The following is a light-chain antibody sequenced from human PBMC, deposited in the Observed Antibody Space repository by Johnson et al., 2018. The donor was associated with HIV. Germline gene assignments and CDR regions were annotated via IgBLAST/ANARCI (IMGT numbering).Light chain of an antibody. V-gene: IGLV1-51*01. CDR2: DNN. CDR3: GTWDSRLSAGHV. J-gene: IGLJ1*01. CDR1: SSNIGNNY. Sequence: QSVLTQPPSVSAAPGQKVTISCSGSSSNIGNNYVSWYQQLPGTAPKLLIYDNNKRPSGIPDRLSGSKSGTSATLVITGLQTGDAADYYCGTWDSRLSAGHVFGTGTKVTVL.